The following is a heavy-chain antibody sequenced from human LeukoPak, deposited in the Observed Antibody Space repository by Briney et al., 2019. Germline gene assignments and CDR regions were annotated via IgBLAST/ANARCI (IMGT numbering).Heavy chain of an antibody. CDR2: MNPNSGDT. J-gene: IGHJ4*02. D-gene: IGHD2-2*01. CDR1: VYTFTNFY. Sequence: ASVKVSCKASVYTFTNFYIHWVRQAPGQGLEWMGWMNPNSGDTSYAREFQDRVTMTRDTFLSTAYMELSRLRSDDTAVYFCARRPINCIITNCYVDYWGQGTLVTVSS. V-gene: IGHV1-2*02. CDR3: ARRPINCIITNCYVDY.